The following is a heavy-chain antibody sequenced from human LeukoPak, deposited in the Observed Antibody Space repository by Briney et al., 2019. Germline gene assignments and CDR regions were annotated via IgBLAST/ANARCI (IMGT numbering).Heavy chain of an antibody. J-gene: IGHJ5*02. CDR1: GDRITSYY. CDR2: IYNFGST. Sequence: SETLSLTCTVSGDRITSYYWTWIRRSPEKGLEWIGYIYNFGSTKYEPSLKSRVSISEDTAKNQFSLNLKSVTAADTAVYYCARGVGYGDSRHYDRWGHGILVTVSS. CDR3: ARGVGYGDSRHYDR. D-gene: IGHD4-17*01. V-gene: IGHV4-59*01.